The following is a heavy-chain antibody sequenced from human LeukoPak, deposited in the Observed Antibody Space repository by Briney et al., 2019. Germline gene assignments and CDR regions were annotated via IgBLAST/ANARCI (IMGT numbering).Heavy chain of an antibody. Sequence: SETLSLTCTVSGGSISSYYWSWIRQPPGKGLEWIGYIYTSGSTNYNPSLKSRVTISVDTSKNQFSLKLSSVTAADTAVYYCARLSTAMVNYYYYYYMDVWGKGTTVTVSS. CDR1: GGSISSYY. CDR3: ARLSTAMVNYYYYYYMDV. D-gene: IGHD5-18*01. V-gene: IGHV4-4*09. CDR2: IYTSGST. J-gene: IGHJ6*03.